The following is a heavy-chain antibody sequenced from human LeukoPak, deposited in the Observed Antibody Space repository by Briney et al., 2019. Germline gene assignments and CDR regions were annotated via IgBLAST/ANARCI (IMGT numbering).Heavy chain of an antibody. Sequence: GRSLRLSCAASGFTFDDYAMHWVRQAPGKGLEWVSGISWNSGSIGYADSVKGRFTISRDNAKNSLYLQMNSLRAEDTALYYCAKPDTPLYDSSGYHPYYFDYWGQGTLVTVSS. V-gene: IGHV3-9*01. CDR3: AKPDTPLYDSSGYHPYYFDY. J-gene: IGHJ4*02. CDR1: GFTFDDYA. CDR2: ISWNSGSI. D-gene: IGHD3-22*01.